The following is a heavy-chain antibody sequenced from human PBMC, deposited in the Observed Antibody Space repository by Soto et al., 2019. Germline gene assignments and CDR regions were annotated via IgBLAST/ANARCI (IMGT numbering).Heavy chain of an antibody. J-gene: IGHJ5*02. D-gene: IGHD3-22*01. CDR2: IIPIFGTA. V-gene: IGHV1-69*06. CDR3: ARDVSRTEYYYDSSGYSNWFDP. CDR1: GGTFSSYA. Sequence: QVQLVQSGAEVKKPGSSVKVSYKASGGTFSSYAISWVRQAPGQGLEWMGGIIPIFGTANYAQKFQGRVTITADKSTSTAYMELSSLRSEDTAVYYCARDVSRTEYYYDSSGYSNWFDPWGQGTLVTVSS.